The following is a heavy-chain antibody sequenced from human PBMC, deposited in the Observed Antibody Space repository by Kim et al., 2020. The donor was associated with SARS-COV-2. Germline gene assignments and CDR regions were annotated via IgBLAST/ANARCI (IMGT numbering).Heavy chain of an antibody. D-gene: IGHD2-21*01. V-gene: IGHV1-3*01. CDR3: ARGLQGDAYNFFDY. Sequence: SQKCPGRVTITRDTSANTAYMELSSLKSEDTAVYYCARGLQGDAYNFFDYWGQGTLVTVSS. J-gene: IGHJ4*02.